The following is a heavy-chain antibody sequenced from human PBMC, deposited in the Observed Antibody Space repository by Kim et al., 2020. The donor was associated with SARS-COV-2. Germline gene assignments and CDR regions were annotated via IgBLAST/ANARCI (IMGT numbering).Heavy chain of an antibody. CDR2: IIPIFGTA. D-gene: IGHD5-12*01. V-gene: IGHV1-69*13. CDR3: ASPEPGSDLQGYSGYDGAGLDY. J-gene: IGHJ4*02. CDR1: GGTFSSYA. Sequence: SVKVSCKASGGTFSSYAISWVRQAPGQGLEWMGGIIPIFGTANYAQKFQGRVTITADESTSTAYMELSSLRSEDTAVYYCASPEPGSDLQGYSGYDGAGLDYWGQGTLVTVSS.